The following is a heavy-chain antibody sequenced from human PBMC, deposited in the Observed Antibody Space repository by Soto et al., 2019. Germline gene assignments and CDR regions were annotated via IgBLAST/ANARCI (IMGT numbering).Heavy chain of an antibody. V-gene: IGHV1-69*13. D-gene: IGHD3-10*01. CDR2: IIPLFVTA. Sequence: SVKVSCKASGGTFSSHAISWVRQAPGQGLEWMGGIIPLFVTAKFAQKFQGSVTITADESSSTAYMELSSPRTEDTAVYLCAGVEAMVRGVTYFYGMDVWGQGTTVTV. J-gene: IGHJ6*02. CDR1: GGTFSSHA. CDR3: AGVEAMVRGVTYFYGMDV.